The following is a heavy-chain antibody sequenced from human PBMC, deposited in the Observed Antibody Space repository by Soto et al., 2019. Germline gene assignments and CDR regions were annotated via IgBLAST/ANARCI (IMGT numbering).Heavy chain of an antibody. CDR2: VWYDGSDK. D-gene: IGHD2-2*01. V-gene: IGHV3-33*01. CDR3: ARLGYCIVTGCYSRTYDLDV. CDR1: GFTFSNYC. Sequence: QVQLVESGGGVVQPGRSLRLSCAATGFTFSNYCMHWVRQAPGKGLEWVAVVWYDGSDKYYADSVKGRFNISRDNSNNTLYLQMNGLRVEDTAVYYCARLGYCIVTGCYSRTYDLDVWRQGTTVTVSS. J-gene: IGHJ6*02.